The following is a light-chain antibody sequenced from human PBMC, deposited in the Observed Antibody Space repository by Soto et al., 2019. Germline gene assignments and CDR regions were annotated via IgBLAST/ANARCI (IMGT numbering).Light chain of an antibody. V-gene: IGKV3D-15*01. CDR1: QSISSK. CDR2: GAV. Sequence: EVVMTQSPDVLAVSPGETATLSCSASQSISSKLAWYQQKPGQAPRLLIYGAVTRATGIPARFSGSGSSTDFTLTISSLQSEDCAVYYCQQYNSWLSWTVGQGTKVEIK. CDR3: QQYNSWLSWT. J-gene: IGKJ1*01.